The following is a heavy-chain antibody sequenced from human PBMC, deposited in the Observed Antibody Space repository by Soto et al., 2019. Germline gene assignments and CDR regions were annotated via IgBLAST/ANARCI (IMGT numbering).Heavy chain of an antibody. CDR2: IYHGGST. CDR1: GGSISRSNW. CDR3: ARSITFDWLFFDN. D-gene: IGHD3-9*01. V-gene: IGHV4-4*02. Sequence: SETLSLTCAVSGGSISRSNWCSWVRQSPGKGLEWIGEIYHGGSTNYNPSLKSRVTISVDKSKNQFSLKLGSLTAADTAVYYCARSITFDWLFFDNWGQGTLVTVSS. J-gene: IGHJ4*02.